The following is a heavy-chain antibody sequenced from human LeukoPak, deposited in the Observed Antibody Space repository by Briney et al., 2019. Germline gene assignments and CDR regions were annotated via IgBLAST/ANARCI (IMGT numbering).Heavy chain of an antibody. V-gene: IGHV4-59*11. CDR3: ARVNGSPSRTYGSGSNYYYYYMDV. CDR1: GGSISSHY. CDR2: IYYSGST. D-gene: IGHD3-10*01. J-gene: IGHJ6*03. Sequence: KPSETLSLTCTVSGGSISSHYWSWIRQPPGKGLEWIGYIYYSGSTNYNPSLKSRVTISVDTSKNQFSLKLSSVTAADTAVYYCARVNGSPSRTYGSGSNYYYYYMDVWGKGTTVTVSS.